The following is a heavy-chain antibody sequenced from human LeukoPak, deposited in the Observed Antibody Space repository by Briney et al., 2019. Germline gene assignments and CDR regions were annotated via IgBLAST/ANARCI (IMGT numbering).Heavy chain of an antibody. CDR3: ARAGYYDIGDFDY. J-gene: IGHJ4*02. CDR2: ISSSGRTI. Sequence: GGSLRLSCAASGFTFSTYEMNWVRQAPGKGLEWVSYISSSGRTIYYADSVKGRFTTSRDNAKNSLYLQMNSLRAEDTAVYYCARAGYYDIGDFDYWGQGTLVTVSS. CDR1: GFTFSTYE. V-gene: IGHV3-48*03. D-gene: IGHD3-22*01.